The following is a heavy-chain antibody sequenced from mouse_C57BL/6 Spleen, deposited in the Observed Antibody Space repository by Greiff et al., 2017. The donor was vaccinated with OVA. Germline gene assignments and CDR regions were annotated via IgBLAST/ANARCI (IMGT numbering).Heavy chain of an antibody. D-gene: IGHD2-4*01. CDR2: INYDGSST. J-gene: IGHJ4*01. CDR3: AREKDYLYAMDY. CDR1: GFTFSDYY. Sequence: EVQLVESEGGLVQPGSSMKLSCTASGFTFSDYYMAWVRQVPEKGLEWVANINYDGSSTYYLDSLKSRFIISRDNAKNILYLQMSSLKSEDTATYYCAREKDYLYAMDYWGQGTSVTVSS. V-gene: IGHV5-16*01.